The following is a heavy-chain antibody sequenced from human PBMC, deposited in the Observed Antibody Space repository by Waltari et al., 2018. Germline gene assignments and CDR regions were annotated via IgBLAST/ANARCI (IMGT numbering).Heavy chain of an antibody. CDR3: ARDQDDYYGSGSYDY. J-gene: IGHJ4*02. V-gene: IGHV3-7*01. CDR1: GFTFSSYW. D-gene: IGHD3-10*01. Sequence: EVQLVESGGGLVQPGGSLRLSCAASGFTFSSYWMSWVRQAPGKGLEWVANIKQDGSEKYYVDSVKGRFTISRDNAKNSLYLQMNSLRAEDTAVYYCARDQDDYYGSGSYDYWGQGTLVTVSS. CDR2: IKQDGSEK.